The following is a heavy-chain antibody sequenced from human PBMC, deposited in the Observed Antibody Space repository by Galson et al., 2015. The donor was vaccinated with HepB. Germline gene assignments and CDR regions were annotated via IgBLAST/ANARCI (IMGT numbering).Heavy chain of an antibody. V-gene: IGHV1-18*01. CDR3: ASSILGYCSSTSCYRDAFDI. Sequence: SVKVSFKASGYTFTSYGISWVRQAPGQGLEWMGWVSAYNGNTNYAQKLQGRVTMTTDTSTSTAYMELRSLRSDDTAVYYCASSILGYCSSTSCYRDAFDIWGQGTMVTVSS. CDR2: VSAYNGNT. J-gene: IGHJ3*02. D-gene: IGHD2-2*01. CDR1: GYTFTSYG.